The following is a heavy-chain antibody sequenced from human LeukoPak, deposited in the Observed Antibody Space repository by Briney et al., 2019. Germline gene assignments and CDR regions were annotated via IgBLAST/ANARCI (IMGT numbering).Heavy chain of an antibody. CDR2: ISYDGSNK. CDR3: AKDQRGMAVAGIGWYFDL. Sequence: GGSLRLSCAASGFTFSSYGMHWVRQAPGKGLEWVAVISYDGSNKYYADSVKGRFTISRDNSKNTLYLQMNSLRVEDTGVYYCAKDQRGMAVAGIGWYFDLWGRGTLVTVSS. J-gene: IGHJ2*01. D-gene: IGHD6-19*01. V-gene: IGHV3-30*18. CDR1: GFTFSSYG.